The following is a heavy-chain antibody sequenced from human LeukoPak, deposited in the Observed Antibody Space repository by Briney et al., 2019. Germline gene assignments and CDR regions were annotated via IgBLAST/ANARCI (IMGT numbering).Heavy chain of an antibody. J-gene: IGHJ4*02. Sequence: ASVKVSCKASGYTFSGYYIHWVRQAPGQGLEWMGWMNPNSGATNNAQKFQGRVTLSRDTSISTAYMELRKLRSDDTAVYYCARSGITTTPNFDYWGQGTLVTVSS. D-gene: IGHD1-1*01. CDR3: ARSGITTTPNFDY. V-gene: IGHV1-2*02. CDR1: GYTFSGYY. CDR2: MNPNSGAT.